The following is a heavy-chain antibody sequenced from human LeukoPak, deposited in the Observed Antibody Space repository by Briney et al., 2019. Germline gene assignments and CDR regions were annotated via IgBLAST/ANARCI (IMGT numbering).Heavy chain of an antibody. CDR3: ASSHDSSGND. D-gene: IGHD3-22*01. Sequence: GGSLRLSCVASGISFSSYWMAWVRQAPGKGLEWVANIKYDGTHKFYAASVKGRFTISRDNAKNSLFLEMNSLTADDTAVYFCASSHDSSGNDWGQGTQVTVSS. CDR2: IKYDGTHK. V-gene: IGHV3-7*01. J-gene: IGHJ4*02. CDR1: GISFSSYW.